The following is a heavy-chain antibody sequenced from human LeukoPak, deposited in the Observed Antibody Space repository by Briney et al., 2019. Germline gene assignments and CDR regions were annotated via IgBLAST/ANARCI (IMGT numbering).Heavy chain of an antibody. V-gene: IGHV1-8*01. Sequence: ASVQVSCKASGYTFTRYDINWVRQATGQGLEWMGWMNPNSGNAGYAYKLQGRLTMTRSTSISTAYMELSSLRSEDTAVYYCARGYCSGGSCCPSRNWFDSWGQGTLVTVSS. J-gene: IGHJ5*01. D-gene: IGHD2-15*01. CDR2: MNPNSGNA. CDR3: ARGYCSGGSCCPSRNWFDS. CDR1: GYTFTRYD.